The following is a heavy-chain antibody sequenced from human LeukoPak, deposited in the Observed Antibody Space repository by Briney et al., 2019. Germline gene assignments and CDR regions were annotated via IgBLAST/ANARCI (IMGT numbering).Heavy chain of an antibody. CDR1: GFTVSSNY. V-gene: IGHV3-66*02. CDR2: IYSGGST. D-gene: IGHD4-17*01. J-gene: IGHJ4*02. Sequence: GGSLRLSCAASGFTVSSNYMSWVRQAPGKGLEWVSVIYSGGSTYYADSVKGRFTISRDNSKNTLYPQMNSLRAEDTAVYYCARDRSTVTGDYWGQGTLVTVSS. CDR3: ARDRSTVTGDY.